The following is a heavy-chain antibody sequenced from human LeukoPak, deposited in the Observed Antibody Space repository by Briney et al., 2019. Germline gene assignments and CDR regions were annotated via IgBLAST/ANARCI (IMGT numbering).Heavy chain of an antibody. V-gene: IGHV3-48*03. CDR1: GFSLSSYE. D-gene: IGHD2-21*01. Sequence: GGSLRLSCAASGFSLSSYEMNWIRQVPGKGLEWVSHISSGGNTQYYADSVRGRFTMSRDNAKNSVDLQMNSLRAEDTAVYYCARDIVNGPFVTSLESWGQGALVTVSS. CDR3: ARDIVNGPFVTSLES. J-gene: IGHJ4*02. CDR2: ISSGGNTQ.